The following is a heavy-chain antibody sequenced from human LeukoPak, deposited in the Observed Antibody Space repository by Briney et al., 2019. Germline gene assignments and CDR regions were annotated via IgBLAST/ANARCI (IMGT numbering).Heavy chain of an antibody. Sequence: GGSLRLSCAASGFIFTNHAMQWVRQTPGKGLEYVSAISGNGGSTYYADSVKGRFSISRDNSRNTLYLQMDGLRPEDMAVYYCARAGVRRYTLWLVNYYMDVWGKGTTVTVSS. CDR3: ARAGVRRYTLWLVNYYMDV. V-gene: IGHV3-64*02. CDR2: ISGNGGST. CDR1: GFIFTNHA. D-gene: IGHD3-9*01. J-gene: IGHJ6*03.